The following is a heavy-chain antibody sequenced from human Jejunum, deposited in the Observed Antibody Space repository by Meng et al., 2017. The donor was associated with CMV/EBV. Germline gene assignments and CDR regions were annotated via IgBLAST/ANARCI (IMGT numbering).Heavy chain of an antibody. CDR1: GCTSSRDA. CDR3: ARAKNPSYSNGFAF. CDR2: IKYNGGST. Sequence: GCTSSRDAMRWVRQAPGKGREWVSGIKYNGGSTDDADSVKGRFTISRYNAQNSLYLKMNSLRAEDTAFYYCARAKNPSYSNGFAFWGQGTRVTVSS. J-gene: IGHJ5*01. D-gene: IGHD4-11*01. V-gene: IGHV3-20*03.